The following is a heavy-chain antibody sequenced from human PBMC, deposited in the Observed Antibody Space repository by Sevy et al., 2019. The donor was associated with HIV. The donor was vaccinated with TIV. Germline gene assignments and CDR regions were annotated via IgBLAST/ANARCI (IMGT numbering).Heavy chain of an antibody. CDR1: GFTFSSYW. CDR2: IDGDGSDT. CDR3: ARGRCGFGSRSDY. J-gene: IGHJ4*02. Sequence: GGSLRLSCAASGFTFSSYWMDWVRQVPGKGLVWVSRIDGDGSDTRYADFVKGRFSISRDDAKMTVYLQMNGLTAEDTAVYCCARGRCGFGSRSDYWGQGTLVTVSS. V-gene: IGHV3-74*01. D-gene: IGHD3-10*01.